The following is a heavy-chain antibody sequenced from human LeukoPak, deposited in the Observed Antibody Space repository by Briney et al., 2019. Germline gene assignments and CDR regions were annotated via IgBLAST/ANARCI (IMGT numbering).Heavy chain of an antibody. J-gene: IGHJ6*02. CDR1: GFTFSSYG. Sequence: PGRSLRLSCAASGFTFSSYGMHWVRQAPGRGLEWVAFISYDGSNKYYADSVKGRSAISRDNSKNTLYMPMNSLRAEDTAVYYCAKDASTYYDSSGYAPYYYGMDVWGQGTTVTVSS. CDR2: ISYDGSNK. D-gene: IGHD3-22*01. V-gene: IGHV3-30*18. CDR3: AKDASTYYDSSGYAPYYYGMDV.